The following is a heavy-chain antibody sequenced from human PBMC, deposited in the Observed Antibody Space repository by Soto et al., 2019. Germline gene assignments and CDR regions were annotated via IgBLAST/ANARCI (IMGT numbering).Heavy chain of an antibody. Sequence: PGESLKISCKGSGYSFTSDWIGWVRQMPGKGLEWMGIIYPGDSDTRYSPSFQGQVTISADKSISTAYLQWSSLKASDTAMYYCTRRPDNWNDDVYGMDVWGQGTTVTVSS. D-gene: IGHD1-20*01. CDR3: TRRPDNWNDDVYGMDV. J-gene: IGHJ6*02. CDR1: GYSFTSDW. V-gene: IGHV5-51*01. CDR2: IYPGDSDT.